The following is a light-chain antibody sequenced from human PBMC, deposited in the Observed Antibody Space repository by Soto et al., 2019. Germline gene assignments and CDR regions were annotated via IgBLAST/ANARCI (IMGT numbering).Light chain of an antibody. V-gene: IGLV2-23*01. CDR3: CSYAGSVV. J-gene: IGLJ2*01. Sequence: QSALTQPASVSGSPGQSITISCTGTSSDVGNYNLVSWYQQHPGKAPKLMIYEGSKRPSGVSNRFSGSKSGNTASLTISALQAEDEAEYYCCSYAGSVVFGGGTKVTVL. CDR1: SSDVGNYNL. CDR2: EGS.